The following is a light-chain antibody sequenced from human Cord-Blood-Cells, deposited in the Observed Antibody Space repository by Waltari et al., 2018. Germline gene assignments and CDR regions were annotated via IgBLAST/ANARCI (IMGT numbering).Light chain of an antibody. V-gene: IGKV3-11*01. CDR1: QSASRY. CDR2: DAS. CDR3: QQRSNGHPA. Sequence: ELVLTQSPATLSLSPGERATLSCSASQSASRYVAWYQQKPGQAPRLLIYDASNRATDIPARFSVSVSVTEFSLTISSLENEDFAVYNCQQRSNGHPAFGGGTKVEIK. J-gene: IGKJ4*02.